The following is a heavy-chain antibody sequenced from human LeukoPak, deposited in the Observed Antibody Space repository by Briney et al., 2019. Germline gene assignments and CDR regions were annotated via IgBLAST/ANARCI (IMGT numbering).Heavy chain of an antibody. Sequence: GGSLRLSCAVSGFTFSNYAMSWVRQAPGKGPEWVSTISGSGDSTFYAGSVKGRFTISRDNSKNMLYLQMNSLRTEDTAIYYCAKHFGYCSDTSCPYKFYYGMDVWGQGTTVAVSS. CDR3: AKHFGYCSDTSCPYKFYYGMDV. V-gene: IGHV3-23*01. J-gene: IGHJ6*02. CDR2: ISGSGDST. D-gene: IGHD2-2*01. CDR1: GFTFSNYA.